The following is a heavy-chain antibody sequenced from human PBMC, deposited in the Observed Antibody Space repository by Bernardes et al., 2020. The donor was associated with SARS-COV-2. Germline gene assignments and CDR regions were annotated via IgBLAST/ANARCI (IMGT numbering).Heavy chain of an antibody. CDR3: ARDWVRFGEPAVDY. J-gene: IGHJ4*02. CDR2: ISGDTSNI. Sequence: GGSLRLSCVASGFIFSRYGMHWVRQAPGKGLEWVSFISGDTSNIYYKNSVKGRFTISRDNAKNSLFLQMSSLRVEDTAVYYCARDWVRFGEPAVDYWGQGTLVTVSS. V-gene: IGHV3-48*01. D-gene: IGHD3-16*01. CDR1: GFIFSRYG.